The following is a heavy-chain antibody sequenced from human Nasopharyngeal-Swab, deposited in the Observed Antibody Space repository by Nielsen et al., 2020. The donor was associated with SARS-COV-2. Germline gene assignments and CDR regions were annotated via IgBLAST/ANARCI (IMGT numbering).Heavy chain of an antibody. V-gene: IGHV3-7*04. CDR3: ARGRDFWSGYYLDY. CDR2: IKQDGSEK. CDR1: GFTVSSNY. Sequence: GESLKISCAASGFTVSSNYMSWVRQAPGKGLEWVANIKQDGSEKYYVDSVKGRFTISRDNAKNSLYLQMNSLRAEDTAVYYCARGRDFWSGYYLDYWGQGTLVTVSS. J-gene: IGHJ4*02. D-gene: IGHD3-3*01.